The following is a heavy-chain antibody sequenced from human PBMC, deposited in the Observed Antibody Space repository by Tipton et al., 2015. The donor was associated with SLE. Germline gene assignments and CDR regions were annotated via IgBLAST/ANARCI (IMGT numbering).Heavy chain of an antibody. Sequence: SLRLSCAASGITFSNYEMNWVRQAPGKGLEWISYISSSGRTIYYADSVKGRFTISRDNAENSLYLQMNNLRVGDTAVYYCAKFEKTTDFYLDSWGQGTLVSVSS. J-gene: IGHJ4*02. D-gene: IGHD1/OR15-1a*01. CDR1: GITFSNYE. V-gene: IGHV3-48*03. CDR2: ISSSGRTI. CDR3: AKFEKTTDFYLDS.